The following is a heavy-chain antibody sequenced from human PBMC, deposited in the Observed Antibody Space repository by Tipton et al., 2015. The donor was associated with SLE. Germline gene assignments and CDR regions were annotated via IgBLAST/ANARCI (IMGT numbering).Heavy chain of an antibody. V-gene: IGHV3-11*06. CDR2: ISSSSSYT. Sequence: LSLTCAASGFTFSDYYMSWIRQAPGKGLEWVSYISSSSSYTNYADSVKGRFTISRDNSRNTLYLQMNSLRPEDAAVYYCANTLSTSPRMRFDYWGQGTLVTFSS. D-gene: IGHD2-2*01. J-gene: IGHJ4*02. CDR1: GFTFSDYY. CDR3: ANTLSTSPRMRFDY.